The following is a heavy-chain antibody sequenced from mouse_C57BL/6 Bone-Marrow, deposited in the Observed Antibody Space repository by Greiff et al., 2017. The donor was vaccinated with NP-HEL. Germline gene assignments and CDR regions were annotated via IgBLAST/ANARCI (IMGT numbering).Heavy chain of an antibody. CDR1: GFTFSSYA. V-gene: IGHV5-4*01. CDR3: ARGWLRRTY. D-gene: IGHD2-2*01. Sequence: DVHLVESGGGLVKPGGSLKLSCAASGFTFSSYAMSWVRQTPEKRLEWVATISDGGSYTYYPDNVKGRFTISRDNAKNNLYLQMSHLKSEDTAMYYCARGWLRRTYWGQGTSVTVSS. J-gene: IGHJ4*01. CDR2: ISDGGSYT.